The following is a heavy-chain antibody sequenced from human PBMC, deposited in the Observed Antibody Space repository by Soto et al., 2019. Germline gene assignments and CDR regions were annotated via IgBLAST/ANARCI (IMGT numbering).Heavy chain of an antibody. V-gene: IGHV3-74*03. D-gene: IGHD1-26*01. CDR2: IKTDGRST. CDR1: GVSFINYY. Sequence: EGQLVESGGGLVQPGGSLRLSCAASGVSFINYYMHWIRQAPGKGLVWVSLIKTDGRSTTYADSVKGRFTISRDNAKNTVYLQMNTLRFEDTAVYYCAPGGGTHYDYWGQGPLVTVSS. CDR3: APGGGTHYDY. J-gene: IGHJ4*02.